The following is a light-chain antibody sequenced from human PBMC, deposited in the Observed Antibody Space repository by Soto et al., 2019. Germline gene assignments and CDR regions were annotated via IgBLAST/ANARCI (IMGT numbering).Light chain of an antibody. CDR3: QQYGSSST. Sequence: IILTQSPGTLSLSPGEGATLSCKASQTVISTHLTWYQQKPGQAPRLLIYATSNRATGIPDRFSGSGSGRDFTLTISRLEPEDFAVYYCQQYGSSSTFGQGTRLEIK. V-gene: IGKV3-20*01. CDR1: QTVISTH. J-gene: IGKJ5*01. CDR2: ATS.